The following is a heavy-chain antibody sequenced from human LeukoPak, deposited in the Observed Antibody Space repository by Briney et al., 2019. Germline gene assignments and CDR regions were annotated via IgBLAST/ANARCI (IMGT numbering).Heavy chain of an antibody. J-gene: IGHJ6*03. CDR3: ARPTSITIFGVVSYYYYRDV. CDR2: ISSSSSYI. V-gene: IGHV3-21*01. D-gene: IGHD3-3*01. CDR1: GFTFSSYS. Sequence: GGSLRLSCAASGFTFSSYSMNWVRQAPGKGLEWVSSISSSSSYIYYADSVKGRFTISRDNAKNSLYLQMNSLRAEDTAVYYCARPTSITIFGVVSYYYYRDVWGKSSTVTVSS.